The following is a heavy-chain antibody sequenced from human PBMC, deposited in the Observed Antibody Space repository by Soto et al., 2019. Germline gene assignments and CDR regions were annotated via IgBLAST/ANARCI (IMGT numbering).Heavy chain of an antibody. V-gene: IGHV3-15*01. CDR1: GFTFSNAW. CDR2: IKSKTDGGTT. J-gene: IGHJ4*02. CDR3: TTVEGQQQLVLIY. Sequence: EVQLVESGGGLVKPGGSLRLSCAASGFTFSNAWMSWVRQAPGKGLEWVGRIKSKTDGGTTDYAAPVKGRFTISRDVSKNTLYLQMNSLKTEDTAVYYCTTVEGQQQLVLIYWGQGTLVTVSS. D-gene: IGHD6-13*01.